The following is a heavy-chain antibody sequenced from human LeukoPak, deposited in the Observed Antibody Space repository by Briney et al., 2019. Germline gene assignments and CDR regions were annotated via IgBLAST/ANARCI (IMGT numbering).Heavy chain of an antibody. V-gene: IGHV4-38-2*02. CDR1: GYSISSGYY. Sequence: SETLSLTCIVSGYSISSGYYWGWIRQPPGKGLEWIGSIYHSGSTYYNPSLKSRVTISVDTSKNQFSLKLSSVTAAVTAVYYCARVYIPRYCSSTSCYYYYMDVWGKGTTVTVSS. D-gene: IGHD2-2*01. J-gene: IGHJ6*03. CDR3: ARVYIPRYCSSTSCYYYYMDV. CDR2: IYHSGST.